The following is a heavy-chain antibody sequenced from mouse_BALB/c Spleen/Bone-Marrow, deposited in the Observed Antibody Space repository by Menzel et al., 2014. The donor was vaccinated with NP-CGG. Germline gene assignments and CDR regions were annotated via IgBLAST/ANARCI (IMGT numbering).Heavy chain of an antibody. V-gene: IGHV14-3*02. J-gene: IGHJ2*01. CDR1: GFNIKDTY. Sequence: EVKLMESGAELVKPGASVKLSCTASGFNIKDTYMHWVKQRPEQGLEWIGRIDPANGNTKYDPKFQGKATITADTSSNTAYLQLSSLTSEDTAVYHCASYYYGHYFDYWGQGTTLTVSS. CDR2: IDPANGNT. CDR3: ASYYYGHYFDY. D-gene: IGHD1-1*01.